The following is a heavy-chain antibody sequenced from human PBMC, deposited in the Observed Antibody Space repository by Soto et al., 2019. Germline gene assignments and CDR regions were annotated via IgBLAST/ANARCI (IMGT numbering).Heavy chain of an antibody. J-gene: IGHJ6*03. V-gene: IGHV4-4*02. Sequence: SETLSLTCAVSGGSISSSNWWSWVRQPPGKGLEWIGEIYHSGSTNYNPSLKSRVTISVDKSKNQFSLKLSSVTAADTAVYYCARERYCSSTSCYYYMDDWGKGTTVTVSS. D-gene: IGHD2-2*01. CDR2: IYHSGST. CDR3: ARERYCSSTSCYYYMDD. CDR1: GGSISSSNW.